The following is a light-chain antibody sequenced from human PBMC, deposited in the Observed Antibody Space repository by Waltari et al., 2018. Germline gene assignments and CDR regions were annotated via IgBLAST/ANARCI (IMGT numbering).Light chain of an antibody. J-gene: IGKJ4*01. CDR3: QQYYSTPLT. CDR1: QSVLYTSNNKNY. V-gene: IGKV4-1*01. Sequence: DIVMTQSPDSLAVSLGERATINCKSSQSVLYTSNNKNYLAWYQQKPGQPPKLLIYWASTRESGVPDRFCGSGSGTDFTLTISSLQAEDVAVYSCQQYYSTPLTFGGGTKVEIK. CDR2: WAS.